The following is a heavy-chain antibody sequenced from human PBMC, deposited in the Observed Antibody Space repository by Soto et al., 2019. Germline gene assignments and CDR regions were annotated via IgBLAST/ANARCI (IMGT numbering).Heavy chain of an antibody. J-gene: IGHJ6*02. Sequence: GESLKISCKGSGYSFTSYWIGWVRQMPVKGLEWMGIICPRDSATRYSPSFQGQVTISADKSISTAYLQWSSLKASDTAMYYCARPQQAASDYGMDVWGQGTTVTVSS. CDR3: ARPQQAASDYGMDV. CDR1: GYSFTSYW. D-gene: IGHD6-13*01. V-gene: IGHV5-51*01. CDR2: ICPRDSAT.